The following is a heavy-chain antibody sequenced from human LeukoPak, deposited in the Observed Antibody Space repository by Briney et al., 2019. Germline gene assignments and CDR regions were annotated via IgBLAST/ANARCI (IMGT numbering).Heavy chain of an antibody. D-gene: IGHD3-10*01. CDR3: ARASVRYYGSGSSRYGMDV. V-gene: IGHV1-69*04. CDR1: GGTFSSYA. Sequence: SVKVSCKASGGTFSSYAIRWVRQAPGQGLEWMGRIIPILGIANYAQKSQGRVTITADKSTSTAYMELSSLRSEDTAVYYCARASVRYYGSGSSRYGMDVWGQGTTVTVSS. J-gene: IGHJ6*02. CDR2: IIPILGIA.